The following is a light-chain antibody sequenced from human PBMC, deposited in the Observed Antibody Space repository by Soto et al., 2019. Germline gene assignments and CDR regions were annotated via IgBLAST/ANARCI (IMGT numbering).Light chain of an antibody. J-gene: IGLJ3*02. V-gene: IGLV2-14*01. CDR1: SSDVGGYNY. Sequence: QSVLTQPASVSGSPGQSITISCTGTSSDVGGYNYVSWYQQHPGKAPKLMIYEVSNRPSGVSNRFSGSKSGNTASLTISGLQAKDAADYYCSSYTSSSTPNWVFGGGTKLTVL. CDR3: SSYTSSSTPNWV. CDR2: EVS.